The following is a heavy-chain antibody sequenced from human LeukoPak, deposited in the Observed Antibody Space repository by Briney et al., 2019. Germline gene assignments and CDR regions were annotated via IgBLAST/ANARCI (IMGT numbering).Heavy chain of an antibody. D-gene: IGHD3-16*01. J-gene: IGHJ4*02. CDR1: GFSLSAFW. Sequence: PGGSLRLSCAASGFSLSAFWMTWVRQAPGKGLEWVANINRDGSQKNHVDSVEGRFTISRDNAKNSLYLQMNSLRAEDTAVYYCARGLYGDYWGQGTLVTVSS. CDR3: ARGLYGDY. CDR2: INRDGSQK. V-gene: IGHV3-7*01.